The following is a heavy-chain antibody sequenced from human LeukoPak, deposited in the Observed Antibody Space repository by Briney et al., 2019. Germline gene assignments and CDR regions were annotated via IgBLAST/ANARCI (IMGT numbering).Heavy chain of an antibody. Sequence: GGSLRLSCAASGFTFSSYSMNWVRQAPGKGLEWVSYISSSSSTIYYADSVKGRFTISRDNAKNSLYLQMNSLRAEDTAVYYCARGRIAAAGTCFDYWGQGTLVTVSS. J-gene: IGHJ4*02. CDR2: ISSSSSTI. CDR3: ARGRIAAAGTCFDY. V-gene: IGHV3-48*01. D-gene: IGHD6-13*01. CDR1: GFTFSSYS.